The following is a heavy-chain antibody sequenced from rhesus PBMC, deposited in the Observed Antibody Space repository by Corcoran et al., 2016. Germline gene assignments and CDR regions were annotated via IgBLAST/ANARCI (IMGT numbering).Heavy chain of an antibody. J-gene: IGHJ4*01. V-gene: IGHV4-165*01. CDR3: ASLPYSSGWYYFDY. CDR2: ISGSSGST. D-gene: IGHD6-31*01. Sequence: QVKLQQWGEGLVKPSETLSLTCAVSGGSFSGYYWGWFRQPPGKGLEWIGYISGSSGSTDYNPSLKRRVTISTDTSKNQFSLKLSSVTAADTAVYYCASLPYSSGWYYFDYWGQGVLVTVSS. CDR1: GGSFSGYY.